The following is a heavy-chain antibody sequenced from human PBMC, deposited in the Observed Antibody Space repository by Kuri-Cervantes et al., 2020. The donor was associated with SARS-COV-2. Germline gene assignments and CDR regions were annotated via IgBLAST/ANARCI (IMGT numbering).Heavy chain of an antibody. CDR2: ISYDTRNK. J-gene: IGHJ4*02. D-gene: IGHD3-22*01. CDR3: AKIPFYDSSGYYSNY. Sequence: GGSLRLSCAASGFTFSSYGMHWVRQAPGKGLEWVAVISYDTRNKYYADSVKGRFTISRDNSKNTLYLRVNSLRAEDTAVYYCAKIPFYDSSGYYSNYWGQGTLVTVSS. V-gene: IGHV3-30*18. CDR1: GFTFSSYG.